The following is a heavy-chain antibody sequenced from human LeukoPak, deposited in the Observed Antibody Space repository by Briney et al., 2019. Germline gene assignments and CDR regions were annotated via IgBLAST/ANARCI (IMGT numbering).Heavy chain of an antibody. CDR2: IWNGGNNK. J-gene: IGHJ4*02. V-gene: IGHV3-33*01. CDR3: ARDTSSYPQFDD. D-gene: IGHD3-16*02. Sequence: PGKSLRLSCTASGFVFRNNAMHWVRQAPGRGLEWVADIWNGGNNKYYADSVRGRFTISRDNSKNTLYLQMNSLRVDDTARYYCARDTSSYPQFDDWGQGTLVTVSS. CDR1: GFVFRNNA.